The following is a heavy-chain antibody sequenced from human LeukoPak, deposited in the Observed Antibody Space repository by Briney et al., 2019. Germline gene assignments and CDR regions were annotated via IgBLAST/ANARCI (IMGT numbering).Heavy chain of an antibody. Sequence: ASVKVSCKASGGTFSSYAISWVRQAPGQGLEWMGGIIPIFGTANYAQKFQGRVTITTDESTSTAYMELSSLRSEDTAVYYCARDNGYRSGGSCYLLDYWSQGTLVTVSS. CDR1: GGTFSSYA. J-gene: IGHJ4*02. V-gene: IGHV1-69*05. CDR2: IIPIFGTA. CDR3: ARDNGYRSGGSCYLLDY. D-gene: IGHD2-15*01.